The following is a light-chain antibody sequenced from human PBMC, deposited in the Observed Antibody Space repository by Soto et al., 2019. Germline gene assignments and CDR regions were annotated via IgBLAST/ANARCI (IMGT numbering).Light chain of an antibody. CDR2: GAS. J-gene: IGKJ1*01. Sequence: EIELTQSPGTLPLSPGERATLSCRASQSVSNNYLAWYQQKPGQAPRLLIYGASNRATGIPDRFSGSGSGTEFTLTISSLQPDDFATYYCQHYNSYGTFGQGTKVDIK. CDR1: QSVSNNY. V-gene: IGKV3-20*01. CDR3: QHYNSYGT.